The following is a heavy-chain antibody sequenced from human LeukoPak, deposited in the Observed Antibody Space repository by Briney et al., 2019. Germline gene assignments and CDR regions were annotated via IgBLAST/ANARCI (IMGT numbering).Heavy chain of an antibody. D-gene: IGHD3-9*01. V-gene: IGHV4-34*01. Sequence: SETLSLTCAVYGGSFNSYFWTWIRQPPGKGLEWIGEINYSGSTKYSPSLKSRVTISVDTSKNQFSLKLSSVTAADTAVYYCARENRLGYYHSLTGSADGFDVWGQGTMVSVSS. CDR2: INYSGST. CDR3: ARENRLGYYHSLTGSADGFDV. CDR1: GGSFNSYF. J-gene: IGHJ3*01.